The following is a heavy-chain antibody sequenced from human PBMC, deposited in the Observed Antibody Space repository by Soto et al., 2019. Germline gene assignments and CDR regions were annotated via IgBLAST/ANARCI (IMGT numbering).Heavy chain of an antibody. Sequence: PGGFLRLSCAASGFTFNNYAMNWVRQAPGKGLEWVATISATGGSTYYADSVKGRFTISRDNSKNTLYLQMNGLRVEDTAVYYCAKDRLAGNFDYWGQGTQVNVSS. J-gene: IGHJ4*02. V-gene: IGHV3-23*01. CDR2: ISATGGST. CDR1: GFTFNNYA. CDR3: AKDRLAGNFDY.